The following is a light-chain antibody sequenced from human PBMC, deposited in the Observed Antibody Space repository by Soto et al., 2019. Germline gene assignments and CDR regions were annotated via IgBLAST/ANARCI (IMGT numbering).Light chain of an antibody. J-gene: IGLJ1*01. CDR3: SSYTSSSTQV. CDR1: SSDVGGYNY. Sequence: QSVLTQPASVSGSPGQSITISCTGTSSDVGGYNYVSWYQQHPGKAPKLMIYDVSNRPSGVSNRFSGSKSGNTASLTISGIQAEDEADYYCSSYTSSSTQVFGTGTKVIFL. CDR2: DVS. V-gene: IGLV2-14*01.